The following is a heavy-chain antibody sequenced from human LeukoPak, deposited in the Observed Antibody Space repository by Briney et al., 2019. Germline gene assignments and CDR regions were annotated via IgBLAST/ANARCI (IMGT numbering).Heavy chain of an antibody. CDR1: GGTFSSYA. CDR2: IIPTLGIA. CDR3: ARYSDGGSSDYFDY. J-gene: IGHJ4*02. Sequence: SVKVSCKASGGTFSSYAISWVRQAPGQGLEWMGRIIPTLGIANYAQKFQGRVTITADKSTSTAYMELSSLRSEDTAVYYCARYSDGGSSDYFDYWGQGTLVTVSS. D-gene: IGHD4-23*01. V-gene: IGHV1-69*04.